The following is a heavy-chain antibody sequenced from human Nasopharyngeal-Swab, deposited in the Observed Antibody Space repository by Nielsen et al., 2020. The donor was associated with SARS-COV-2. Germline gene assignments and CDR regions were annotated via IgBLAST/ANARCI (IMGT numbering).Heavy chain of an antibody. V-gene: IGHV3-21*01. CDR2: ISSSSSYI. CDR3: ARPFRKGAFDT. Sequence: WIRQPPGKGLEWVSSISSSSSYIYYADSVKGRFTISRDNAKNSLYLQMNSLRAEDTAVYYCARPFRKGAFDTWGQGTMVTVSS. J-gene: IGHJ3*02.